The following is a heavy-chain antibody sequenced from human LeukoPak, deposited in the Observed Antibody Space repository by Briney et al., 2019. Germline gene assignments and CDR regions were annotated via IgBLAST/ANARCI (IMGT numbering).Heavy chain of an antibody. Sequence: GGSLRLSCAASGFTVISSFMSWVRQAPGKGLEWVSIIYSGGTTYYADSVKGRFTISRDNSKNTLYLQMNSLRAEDTAVYFCARDDRIGAAGTFDNWGQGTLVTVSS. D-gene: IGHD6-13*01. J-gene: IGHJ4*02. CDR2: IYSGGTT. V-gene: IGHV3-53*01. CDR3: ARDDRIGAAGTFDN. CDR1: GFTVISSF.